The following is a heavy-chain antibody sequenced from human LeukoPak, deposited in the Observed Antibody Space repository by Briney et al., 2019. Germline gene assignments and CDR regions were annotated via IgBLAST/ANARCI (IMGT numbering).Heavy chain of an antibody. CDR3: AKDYCFSNFN. Sequence: GGSLRLSCAASGFMFPHHWMTWVRQAPGKGLEWVANINERGSETYYADYVKGRFTISRDNTKKSLFLQLNSLSVEDTAMYYCAKDYCFSNFNWGQGTLVTVSS. J-gene: IGHJ4*02. V-gene: IGHV3-7*01. CDR2: INERGSET. CDR1: GFMFPHHW. D-gene: IGHD2-21*02.